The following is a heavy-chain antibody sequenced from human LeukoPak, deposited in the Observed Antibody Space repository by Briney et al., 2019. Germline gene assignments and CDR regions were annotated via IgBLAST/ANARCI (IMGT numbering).Heavy chain of an antibody. CDR2: IYYSGST. V-gene: IGHV4-59*01. CDR1: GGSISNKY. J-gene: IGHJ6*03. CDR3: ARTTEGRYTYGYFYYYDMDV. D-gene: IGHD5-18*01. Sequence: ASETLSLTCTVSGGSISNKYWSWIRQPPGKGLEWIGYIYYSGSTNYNPSLKSRVTISVDTSKNQFSLKLTSVTAADTAVYYCARTTEGRYTYGYFYYYDMDVWGKGTTVTISS.